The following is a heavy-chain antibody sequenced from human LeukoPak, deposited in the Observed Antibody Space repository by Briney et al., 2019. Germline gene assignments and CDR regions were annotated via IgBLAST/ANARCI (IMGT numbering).Heavy chain of an antibody. Sequence: PETLSLTCTVSGDSMSSSHYCWGWIRQPPGKGLEWIGSIYYSGSTYYNPSLKSRVTMSVDTSKKQFSLKLSSVTAADTAVYYCARHAVEAASRWFDPWGQGTLVTVSS. CDR3: ARHAVEAASRWFDP. D-gene: IGHD1-1*01. CDR2: IYYSGST. V-gene: IGHV4-39*01. CDR1: GDSMSSSHYC. J-gene: IGHJ5*02.